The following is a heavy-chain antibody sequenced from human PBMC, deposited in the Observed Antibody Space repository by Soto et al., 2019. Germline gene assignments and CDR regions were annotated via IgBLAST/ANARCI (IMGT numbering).Heavy chain of an antibody. Sequence: EVQLLESGGGLVQPGGSLRLSCAASGFTFSSYAMNWVRQAPGKGLEWVSVISGSGGNTYYADSVKGRFTISRDNSKNTRYLQMNSLRAEDTAVYYCAKRASGSYFDYWGQGTLVTVSS. J-gene: IGHJ4*02. V-gene: IGHV3-23*01. CDR2: ISGSGGNT. CDR1: GFTFSSYA. CDR3: AKRASGSYFDY. D-gene: IGHD3-10*01.